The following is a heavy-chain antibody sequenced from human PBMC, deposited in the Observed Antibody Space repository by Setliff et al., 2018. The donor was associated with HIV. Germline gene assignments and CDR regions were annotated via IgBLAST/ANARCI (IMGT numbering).Heavy chain of an antibody. J-gene: IGHJ6*02. CDR2: IYPGNSDT. V-gene: IGHV5-51*01. D-gene: IGHD6-19*01. Sequence: LGESLKISCKDSGYTFSNYCIAWVRQMPGKGLEWMGIIYPGNSDTTYSPSFQGQVTISVDKSISTAYLQWSSLKASDTATYYCAKHLSPGSGWYSKARGMDVWGQGTTVTVSS. CDR3: AKHLSPGSGWYSKARGMDV. CDR1: GYTFSNYC.